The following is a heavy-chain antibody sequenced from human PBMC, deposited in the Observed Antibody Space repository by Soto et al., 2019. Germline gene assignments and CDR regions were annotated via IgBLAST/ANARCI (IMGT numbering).Heavy chain of an antibody. V-gene: IGHV3-23*01. J-gene: IGHJ6*02. CDR2: ISGSGGST. CDR3: AKVFAAGTDYYYGMDV. CDR1: GFTFSSYA. D-gene: IGHD6-13*01. Sequence: GSLRLSCAASGFTFSSYAMSWVRQAPGKGLEWVSAISGSGGSTYYADSVKGRFTISRDNSKNTLYLQMNSLRAEDTAVYYCAKVFAAGTDYYYGMDVWGQGTTVTVSS.